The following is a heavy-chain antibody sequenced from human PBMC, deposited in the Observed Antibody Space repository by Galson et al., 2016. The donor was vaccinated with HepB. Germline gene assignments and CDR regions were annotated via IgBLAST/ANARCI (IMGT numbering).Heavy chain of an antibody. Sequence: SETLSLTCNVSGGSITSYFWGWIRQPPGKGLEWIGYTFYSGTTNYHPSLQSRVTMSVDMSKNQFSLRLSSVTAADTAVYYCARVRVVDGSGSDSLHYFDYWGQGTLVTVSS. CDR3: ARVRVVDGSGSDSLHYFDY. J-gene: IGHJ4*02. CDR1: GGSITSYF. CDR2: TFYSGTT. D-gene: IGHD3-10*01. V-gene: IGHV4-59*12.